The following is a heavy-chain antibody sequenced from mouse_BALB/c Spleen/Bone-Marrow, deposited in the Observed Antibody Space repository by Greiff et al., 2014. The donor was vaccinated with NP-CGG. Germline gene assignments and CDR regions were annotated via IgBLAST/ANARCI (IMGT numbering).Heavy chain of an antibody. CDR3: ARDTMDY. V-gene: IGHV1S56*01. Sequence: QVQLQQPGPELMKPGASVRISCKASGYTFTSYYIHWVKQRPGQGLEWIGWIYPGNVNTKYNEKFKGKATLTADKSSSTAYMQLSSLTSEDSAVYFCARDTMDYWGQGTSVTVSS. J-gene: IGHJ4*01. CDR2: IYPGNVNT. CDR1: GYTFTSYY.